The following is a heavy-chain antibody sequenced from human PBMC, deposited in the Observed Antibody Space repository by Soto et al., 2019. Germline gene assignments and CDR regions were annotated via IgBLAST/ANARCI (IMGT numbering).Heavy chain of an antibody. D-gene: IGHD3-22*01. J-gene: IGHJ6*02. Sequence: GGSLRLSCAASGFSFSTYGMHWVRQTPGRGLDWVAVIWYDGSNKYYADSVKGRFTISRDNSKNTLYLQMNSLRAEDTAVYYCARDPYYYDSSGYASNAWSYGMDVWGQGTTVTVSS. CDR1: GFSFSTYG. CDR2: IWYDGSNK. V-gene: IGHV3-33*01. CDR3: ARDPYYYDSSGYASNAWSYGMDV.